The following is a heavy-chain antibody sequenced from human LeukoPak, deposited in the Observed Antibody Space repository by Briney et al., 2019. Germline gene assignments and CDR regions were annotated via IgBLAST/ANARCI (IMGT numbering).Heavy chain of an antibody. J-gene: IGHJ5*02. Sequence: ASVKVSCKSSVYTFTGYYMHWVRQPPGQGLEWMGWMNPNSGNTGYAQKFHGRVTITRNTSIRTTYMELSSLISEDTAVYYCAREPALPSPGFSFDPWGQGTLVTVSS. V-gene: IGHV1-8*03. D-gene: IGHD3-10*01. CDR3: AREPALPSPGFSFDP. CDR2: MNPNSGNT. CDR1: VYTFTGYY.